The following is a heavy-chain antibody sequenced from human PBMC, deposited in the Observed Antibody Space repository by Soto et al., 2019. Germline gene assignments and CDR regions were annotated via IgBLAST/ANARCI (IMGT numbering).Heavy chain of an antibody. V-gene: IGHV3-7*04. D-gene: IGHD3-10*01. J-gene: IGHJ4*02. CDR3: ARGGRSYSHVVFPTDY. Sequence: EVQLVESGGGLVQPGGSLRLSCAASGFTFSSYWMSWVRHSPERGLEWVAIIKEDGNDKYYLDCVKGRFNISRDNAQNTPYLQLNSLRAEDTAVYHCARGGRSYSHVVFPTDYLGQGTLVPLSS. CDR1: GFTFSSYW. CDR2: IKEDGNDK.